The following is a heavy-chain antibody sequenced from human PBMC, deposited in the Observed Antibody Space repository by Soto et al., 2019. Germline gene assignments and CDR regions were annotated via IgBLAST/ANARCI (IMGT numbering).Heavy chain of an antibody. D-gene: IGHD3-10*02. CDR1: GYTFTGYY. J-gene: IGHJ6*02. CDR2: INPNSGGT. V-gene: IGHV1-2*04. Sequence: GASVKVSCKASGYTFTGYYMHWVRQAPGQGLEWMGWINPNSGGTNYAQKFQGWVTMTRDTSISTAYMELNSLRADDKAVYYCARAMSGAPYNYYYGMDVWGQGKTVTVSS. CDR3: ARAMSGAPYNYYYGMDV.